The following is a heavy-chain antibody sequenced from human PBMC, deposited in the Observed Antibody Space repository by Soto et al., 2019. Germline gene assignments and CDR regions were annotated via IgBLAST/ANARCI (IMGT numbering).Heavy chain of an antibody. CDR1: GFTVSSNY. CDR3: ASLPPPTYYDILTGYYSGY. J-gene: IGHJ4*02. CDR2: IYSGGST. Sequence: GGSLRLSCAASGFTVSSNYMSWVRQAPGKGLEWVSVIYSGGSTYYADSVKGRFTISRDNSKNTLYLQMNSLRAEDTAVYYCASLPPPTYYDILTGYYSGYWGQGTLVTVSS. D-gene: IGHD3-9*01. V-gene: IGHV3-53*01.